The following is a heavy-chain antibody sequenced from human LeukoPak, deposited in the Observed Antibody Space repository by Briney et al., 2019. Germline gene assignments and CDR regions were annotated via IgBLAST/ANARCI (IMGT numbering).Heavy chain of an antibody. V-gene: IGHV3-21*03. Sequence: PGGSLRLSCAASGFTFSSYSMNWVRQAPGKGLEWVSSISSSSSYIYYADSVKGRFTISRDNAKNSLYLQMNSLRAEDTAVYYCTTRGRGSYYWFDYWGQGTLVTVSS. CDR3: TTRGRGSYYWFDY. CDR2: ISSSSSYI. CDR1: GFTFSSYS. D-gene: IGHD1-26*01. J-gene: IGHJ4*02.